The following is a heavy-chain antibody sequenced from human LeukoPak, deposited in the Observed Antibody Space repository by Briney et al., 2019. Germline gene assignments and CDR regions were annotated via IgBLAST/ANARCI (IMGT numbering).Heavy chain of an antibody. J-gene: IGHJ6*03. CDR3: AKDHVTAQAMDV. V-gene: IGHV3-53*01. D-gene: IGHD5-18*01. CDR1: GFTVSSNY. Sequence: GGSLRLSCAASGFTVSSNYMSWVRQAPGKGLEWVSIIYSGGSTFYADSVKGRFTISRDNSKNTLYLQMNSLRAEDTAVYYCAKDHVTAQAMDVWGKGTTVTVSS. CDR2: IYSGGST.